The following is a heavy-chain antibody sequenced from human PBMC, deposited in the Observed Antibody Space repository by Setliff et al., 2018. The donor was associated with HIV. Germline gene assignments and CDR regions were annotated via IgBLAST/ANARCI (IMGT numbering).Heavy chain of an antibody. V-gene: IGHV3-9*01. CDR2: INWNSGTI. CDR3: AKFRYAIKSTYYFDS. CDR1: GFTFDDYA. D-gene: IGHD2-2*01. J-gene: IGHJ4*02. Sequence: GGSLRLSCAASGFTFDDYAMHWGRQAPGKGLEWVSGINWNSGTIAYADFVKGRFTISRDNTKNFVFLEMTNLRPEDTALYYCAKFRYAIKSTYYFDSWGQGTLVTVYS.